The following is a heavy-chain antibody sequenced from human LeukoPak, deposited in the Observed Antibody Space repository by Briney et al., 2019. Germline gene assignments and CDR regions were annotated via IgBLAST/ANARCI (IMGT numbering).Heavy chain of an antibody. Sequence: SETLSLTCTVSGCSISSGGYYWSWIRQHPGKGLEWIGYIYYSGSTYYNPSLKSRVTISVDTSKNQFSLKLSSVTAADTAVYYCARSDGYSSFDYWGQGTLDTVSS. CDR1: GCSISSGGYY. J-gene: IGHJ4*02. D-gene: IGHD5-24*01. CDR3: ARSDGYSSFDY. V-gene: IGHV4-31*03. CDR2: IYYSGST.